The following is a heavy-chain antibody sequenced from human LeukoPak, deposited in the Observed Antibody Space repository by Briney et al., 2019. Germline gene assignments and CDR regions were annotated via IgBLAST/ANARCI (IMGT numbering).Heavy chain of an antibody. CDR2: IYYSGST. CDR1: GRCISSYY. D-gene: IGHD2-15*01. CDR3: ARVPVIEVAATDWFDP. V-gene: IGHV4-59*01. J-gene: IGHJ5*02. Sequence: SVTLSLTCTVSGRCISSYYWSWIRQPPGKGVEWIGYIYYSGSTNYKPSLKSRVTISVDTSKNQFSLKLSSLTAADTAVYYCARVPVIEVAATDWFDPWGQGTLVTVSS.